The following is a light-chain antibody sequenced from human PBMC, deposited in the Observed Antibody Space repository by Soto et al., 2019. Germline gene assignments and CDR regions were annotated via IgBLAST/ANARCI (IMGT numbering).Light chain of an antibody. CDR3: PSYDSSLGGRV. CDR1: SSNIGAGYD. J-gene: IGLJ3*02. Sequence: QSVLTQPPSVSGAPGQRVTISCTGSSSNIGAGYDVHWYQQLPGTAPKLLIYGDSNRPSGVPDRFSGSKSGTSASLAITGLQAEDEADYYCPSYDSSLGGRVFGGGTKLTVL. CDR2: GDS. V-gene: IGLV1-40*01.